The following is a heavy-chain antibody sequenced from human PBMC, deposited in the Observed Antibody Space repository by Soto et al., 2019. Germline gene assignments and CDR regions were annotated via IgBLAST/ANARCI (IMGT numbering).Heavy chain of an antibody. CDR3: ARQIFAADY. D-gene: IGHD3-9*01. J-gene: IGHJ4*02. Sequence: QVQLVQSGAEVKKPGSSVKVSCEAPGGTFDHAAITWVRQAPGQGLEWMGGINPMFNSTHYAQKFQCRVTITADAATSTAFMELRRLRSDDTAVYYCARQIFAADYWGQGTLLIVSS. CDR1: GGTFDHAA. CDR2: INPMFNST. V-gene: IGHV1-69*01.